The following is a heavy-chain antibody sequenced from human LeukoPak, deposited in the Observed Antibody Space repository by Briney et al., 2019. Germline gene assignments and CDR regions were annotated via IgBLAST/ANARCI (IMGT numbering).Heavy chain of an antibody. J-gene: IGHJ3*02. CDR2: FNPNSGDT. CDR3: ARGSPNSWTTFDI. V-gene: IGHV1-2*02. Sequence: ASVKVSCKASGYTFTSYYMHWVRQAPGQGLEWMGWFNPNSGDTNYAQKFQGRVTMTRDTSISAGYMELTRLTSDDTAVYYCARGSPNSWTTFDIWGQGTMVTVSS. D-gene: IGHD6-13*01. CDR1: GYTFTSYY.